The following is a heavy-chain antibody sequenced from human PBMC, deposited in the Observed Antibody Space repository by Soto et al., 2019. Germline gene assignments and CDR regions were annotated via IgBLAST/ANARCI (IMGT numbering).Heavy chain of an antibody. CDR1: GGSISSGGYY. Sequence: TLSLTCTVSGGSISSGGYYWSWIRQHPGKGLEWIGYIYYSGSTYYNTSLKSRVTISVDTSKKQFSLKLSSVTAADTAVSYCAAVRGYYYDSGAFDIWGQGTMVTVSS. CDR3: AAVRGYYYDSGAFDI. J-gene: IGHJ3*02. D-gene: IGHD3-22*01. CDR2: IYYSGST. V-gene: IGHV4-31*03.